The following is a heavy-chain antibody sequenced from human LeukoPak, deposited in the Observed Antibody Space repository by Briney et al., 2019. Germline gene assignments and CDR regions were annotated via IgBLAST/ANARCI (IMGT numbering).Heavy chain of an antibody. D-gene: IGHD3-10*01. J-gene: IGHJ6*03. Sequence: SGGSLRLSCAASGFTFSSYGMSWVRQAPGKGLEWVSAISGSGGSTYYADSVKGRFTISRDNSKNSLYLQMNSLRAEDTAVYYCARVMEYYYYYMDVWGKGTTVTVSS. CDR1: GFTFSSYG. V-gene: IGHV3-23*01. CDR3: ARVMEYYYYYMDV. CDR2: ISGSGGST.